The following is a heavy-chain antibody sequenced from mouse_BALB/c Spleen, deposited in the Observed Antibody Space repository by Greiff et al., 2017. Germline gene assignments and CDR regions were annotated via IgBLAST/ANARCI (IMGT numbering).Heavy chain of an antibody. Sequence: DVKLVESGGGLVQPGGSRKLSCAASGFTFSSFGMHWVRQAPEKGLEWVAYISSGSSTIYYADTVKGRFTISRDNPKNTLFLQMTSLRSEDTAMYYCARSGGNYGWYFDVWGAGTTVTVSS. V-gene: IGHV5-17*02. CDR1: GFTFSSFG. CDR2: ISSGSSTI. J-gene: IGHJ1*01. D-gene: IGHD2-1*01. CDR3: ARSGGNYGWYFDV.